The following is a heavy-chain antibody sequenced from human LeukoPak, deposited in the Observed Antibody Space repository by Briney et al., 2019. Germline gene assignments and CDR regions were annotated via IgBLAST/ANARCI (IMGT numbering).Heavy chain of an antibody. CDR2: VRGSGSDT. D-gene: IGHD5-12*01. V-gene: IGHV3-23*01. CDR1: GFTFSTYA. Sequence: PGGSLRLSCAASGFTFSTYAMSWVRQAPGKGLECVSAVRGSGSDTYYADSVKGRFTISRDNSKNTLHLQMNSLRAEDTAIYYCAKTSRVNSAYDSPFDYWGQGTLVTVSS. J-gene: IGHJ4*02. CDR3: AKTSRVNSAYDSPFDY.